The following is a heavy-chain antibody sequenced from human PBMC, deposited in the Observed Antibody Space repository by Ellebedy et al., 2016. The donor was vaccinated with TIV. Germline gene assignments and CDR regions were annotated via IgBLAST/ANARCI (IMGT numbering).Heavy chain of an antibody. CDR1: GFTFSSYA. CDR3: ARGKSGTYIHHAFDY. D-gene: IGHD1-14*01. CDR2: FGVSGDST. J-gene: IGHJ4*02. V-gene: IGHV3-23*01. Sequence: PGGSLRLSCAASGFTFSSYAMSWVRQAPGKGLEWVSGFGVSGDSTYYTDSVKGRFTISRDNSKKTLYLQMNSLRAEDTAIYYCARGKSGTYIHHAFDYWGQGTLVTVSS.